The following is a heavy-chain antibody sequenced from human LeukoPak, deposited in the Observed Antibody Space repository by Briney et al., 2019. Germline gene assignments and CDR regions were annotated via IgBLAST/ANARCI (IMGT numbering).Heavy chain of an antibody. D-gene: IGHD6-19*01. CDR1: GFTFSSYG. CDR3: ARDWDSSGWFTGNGY. V-gene: IGHV3-33*01. Sequence: GGSLRLSCAASGFTFSSYGMHWVRQAPGKGMEWVAVIWYDGSNKYYADSVKGRFTISRDNSKNTLYLQMNSLRAEDTAVYYCARDWDSSGWFTGNGYWGQGTLVTVSS. CDR2: IWYDGSNK. J-gene: IGHJ4*02.